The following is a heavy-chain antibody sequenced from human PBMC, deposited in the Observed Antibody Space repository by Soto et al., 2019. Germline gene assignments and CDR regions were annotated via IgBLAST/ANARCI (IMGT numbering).Heavy chain of an antibody. CDR1: RGTLNRYT. CDR3: AMEYCSSTSCYRDY. V-gene: IGHV1-69*02. J-gene: IGHJ4*02. Sequence: PVKGSCKAFRGTLNRYTISWGRQAPGQGLEWMGRIIPILGIANYAQKFQGRVTITADKSTSTAYMELSSLRSEDTAVYYCAMEYCSSTSCYRDYWGQGTLVTVSS. CDR2: IIPILGIA. D-gene: IGHD2-2*02.